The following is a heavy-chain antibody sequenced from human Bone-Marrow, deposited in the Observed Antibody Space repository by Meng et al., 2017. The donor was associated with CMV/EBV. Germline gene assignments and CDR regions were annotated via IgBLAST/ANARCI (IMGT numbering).Heavy chain of an antibody. CDR2: IRRNNHDT. J-gene: IGHJ4*02. Sequence: ASVKVSCKASGYTFTSYDINWVRQATGQGLEWMGWIRRNNHDTAYPQKFKGRVTVSIDTSTSTAYMELTSLTSDDAAVYFCARGGEENPLDFWGQGTLVIVSS. CDR1: GYTFTSYD. V-gene: IGHV1-18*01. CDR3: ARGGEENPLDF. D-gene: IGHD3-10*01.